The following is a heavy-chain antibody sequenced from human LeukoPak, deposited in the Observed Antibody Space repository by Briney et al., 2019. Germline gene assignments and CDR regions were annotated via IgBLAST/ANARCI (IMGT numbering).Heavy chain of an antibody. Sequence: GGSLRLSCAASGFTVSSNYMSWVRQAPGKGLEWVSVIYSGGSTYYADSVKGRFTISRDISKNSLYLQMNSLRAEDTAVYYCAAKGNGYTGIYVFAHWGQGTLVTVTS. J-gene: IGHJ4*02. CDR2: IYSGGST. CDR3: AAKGNGYTGIYVFAH. V-gene: IGHV3-66*01. D-gene: IGHD5-12*01. CDR1: GFTVSSNY.